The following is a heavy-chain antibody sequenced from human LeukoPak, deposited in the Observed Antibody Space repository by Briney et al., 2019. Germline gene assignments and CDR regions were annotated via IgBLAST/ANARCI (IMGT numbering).Heavy chain of an antibody. V-gene: IGHV3-7*01. J-gene: IGHJ4*02. CDR1: GIIFRSYW. CDR3: RRSLDY. CDR2: IKPDGSGQ. Sequence: GGSLRLSCTASGIIFRSYWMTWVRQAPGKGLEWVANIKPDGSGQYYLDSVRGRFTISRDDAKNSVYLQMNSLRDEDTAVYYCRRSLDYWGPGTLVTVSS.